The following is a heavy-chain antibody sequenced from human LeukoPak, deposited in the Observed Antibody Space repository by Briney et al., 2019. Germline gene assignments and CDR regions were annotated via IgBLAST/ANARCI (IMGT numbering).Heavy chain of an antibody. D-gene: IGHD3-10*01. Sequence: GRSLRLSCAASGFTFSSYGMHWVRQAPGKGPEWVTTISYDGSDKYYADSVKGRITISRDNAKNTVYLQMNSLRAEDTAVYYCAKEKQWKLYFFDHWGQGALVTVSS. CDR1: GFTFSSYG. J-gene: IGHJ4*02. V-gene: IGHV3-30*18. CDR2: ISYDGSDK. CDR3: AKEKQWKLYFFDH.